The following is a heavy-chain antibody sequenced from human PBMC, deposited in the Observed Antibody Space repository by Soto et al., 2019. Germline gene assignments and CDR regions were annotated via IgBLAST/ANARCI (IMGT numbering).Heavy chain of an antibody. CDR2: IYYSGST. CDR3: AREFRMVRGVSMFYYYGMDV. D-gene: IGHD3-10*01. V-gene: IGHV4-59*01. J-gene: IGHJ6*02. CDR1: GSSISSYY. Sequence: SETLSLTCTVSGSSISSYYWSWIRQPPGKGLEWIGYIYYSGSTNYNPSLKSRVTISVDTSKNQLSLKLSSVTAADTAVYYCAREFRMVRGVSMFYYYGMDVWGQGTTVT.